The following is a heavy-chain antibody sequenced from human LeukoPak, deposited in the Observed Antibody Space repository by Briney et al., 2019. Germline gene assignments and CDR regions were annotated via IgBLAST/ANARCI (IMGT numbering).Heavy chain of an antibody. CDR3: ARGSMGVLWEPLTDGAFDI. CDR1: GGSISSSSYY. V-gene: IGHV4-39*01. Sequence: SETLSLTCTVSGGSISSSSYYWGWIRQPPGKGLEWIGSIYYSGSTYYNPSLKSRVTISVDTSKNQFSLKLSSVTAADTAVYYCARGSMGVLWEPLTDGAFDIWGQGTMVTVSS. CDR2: IYYSGST. J-gene: IGHJ3*02. D-gene: IGHD1-26*01.